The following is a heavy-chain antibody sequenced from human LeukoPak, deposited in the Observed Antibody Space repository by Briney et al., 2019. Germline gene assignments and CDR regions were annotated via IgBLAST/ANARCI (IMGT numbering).Heavy chain of an antibody. CDR3: ARDGSGQLRLGGGDY. V-gene: IGHV1-2*02. CDR2: INPNSGGT. J-gene: IGHJ4*02. D-gene: IGHD1-26*01. CDR1: GYTFTDYY. Sequence: ASVKVSFKASGYTFTDYYMHWVRQAPGQGLEWMGWINPNSGGTNYAQKFQGRVTMTRDTSISTAYMELSRLRSDDTAVYYCARDGSGQLRLGGGDYWGQGTLVTVSS.